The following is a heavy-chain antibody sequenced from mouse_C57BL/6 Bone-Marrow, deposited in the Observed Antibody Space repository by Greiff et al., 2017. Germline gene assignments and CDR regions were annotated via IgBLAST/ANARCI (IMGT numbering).Heavy chain of an antibody. V-gene: IGHV3-6*01. CDR2: ISYDGSN. Sequence: EVQLQESGPGLVKPSQSLSLTCSVTGYSITSGYYWNWIRQFPGNKLEWMGYISYDGSNNYNPSLKNRISITRDTSKNQFFLKLNSVTTEDTATYYCARGGYPWFAYWGQATLVTVSA. J-gene: IGHJ3*01. CDR1: GYSITSGYY. CDR3: ARGGYPWFAY.